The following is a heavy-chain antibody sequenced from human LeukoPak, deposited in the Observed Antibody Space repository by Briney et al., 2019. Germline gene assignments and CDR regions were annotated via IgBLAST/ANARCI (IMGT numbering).Heavy chain of an antibody. D-gene: IGHD3-22*01. CDR3: AKDSGYYDSSGPDY. V-gene: IGHV3-23*01. Sequence: GGSLRLSCAASGFTFSSYGMTWVRQAPGKGLEWVSGISGSGGSTYYADSVKGRFTISRDNSQNTLYLQMNSLRVEDTALYYCAKDSGYYDSSGPDYWGQGTLVTVSS. CDR2: ISGSGGST. CDR1: GFTFSSYG. J-gene: IGHJ4*02.